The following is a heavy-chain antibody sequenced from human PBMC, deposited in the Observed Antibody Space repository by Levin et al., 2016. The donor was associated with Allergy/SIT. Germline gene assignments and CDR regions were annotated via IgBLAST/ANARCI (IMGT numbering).Heavy chain of an antibody. CDR2: IFSSGGT. Sequence: GSLRLSCTVSGGSISPYHWSWIRQPPGKGLEYIGSIFSSGGTNYNPSLKSRISMSLDTSKKQFSLNLRSVTAADTAVYYCAKLDFTRELDYWGQGTLVTVSS. CDR1: GGSISPYH. V-gene: IGHV4-59*01. J-gene: IGHJ4*02. D-gene: IGHD3-10*01. CDR3: AKLDFTRELDY.